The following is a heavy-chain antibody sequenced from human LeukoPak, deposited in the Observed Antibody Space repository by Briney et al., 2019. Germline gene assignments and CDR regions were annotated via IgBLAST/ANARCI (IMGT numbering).Heavy chain of an antibody. J-gene: IGHJ5*02. CDR2: IDQSRST. CDR3: ARDPYYYGSGGPS. V-gene: IGHV4-34*01. CDR1: GGSFSGYY. D-gene: IGHD3-10*01. Sequence: PSETLSLTCAVYGGSFSGYYWSWIRQPPGKGLEWIGEIDQSRSTIYNPSLESRITISIDTSKKHLSLKLSSVTAADTAMYYCARDPYYYGSGGPSWGQGTLVTVSS.